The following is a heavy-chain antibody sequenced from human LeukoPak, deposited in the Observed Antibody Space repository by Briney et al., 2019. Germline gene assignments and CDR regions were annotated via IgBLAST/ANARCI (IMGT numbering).Heavy chain of an antibody. V-gene: IGHV3-11*01. D-gene: IGHD6-13*01. CDR3: ARDRRIAAAGGDYYYYGMDV. CDR1: GFTFSDYY. CDR2: ISSSGSTI. Sequence: GGSLRPSCAASGFTFSDYYMSWIRQAPGKGLEWVSYISSSGSTIYYADSVKGRFTISRDNAKNSLYLQMNSLRAEDTAVYYCARDRRIAAAGGDYYYYGMDVWGQGSTVTVSS. J-gene: IGHJ6*02.